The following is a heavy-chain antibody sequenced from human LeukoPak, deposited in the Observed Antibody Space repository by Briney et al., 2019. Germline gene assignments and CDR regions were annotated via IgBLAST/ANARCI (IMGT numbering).Heavy chain of an antibody. CDR3: AKRGVIIRVILVGFHKEAYYFDS. J-gene: IGHJ4*02. D-gene: IGHD3-10*01. CDR1: GITLSNYG. Sequence: GGSLRLSCAVSGITLSNYGMTWVRQAPGKGLEWVAGISGSGGGTKYADSVKGRFTISRDNSKNTLYLQMNSLSAEDTAVYFCAKRGVIIRVILVGFHKEAYYFDSWGQGALVTVSS. V-gene: IGHV3-23*01. CDR2: ISGSGGGT.